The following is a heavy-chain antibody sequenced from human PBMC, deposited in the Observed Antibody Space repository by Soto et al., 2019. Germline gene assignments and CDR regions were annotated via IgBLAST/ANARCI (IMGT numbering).Heavy chain of an antibody. J-gene: IGHJ3*02. V-gene: IGHV3-30-3*01. CDR3: ARDSRQWLWFGAFDI. CDR2: ISYDGSNK. D-gene: IGHD6-19*01. CDR1: GFTFSSYA. Sequence: QVQLVESGGGVVQPGRSLRLSCAASGFTFSSYAMHWVRQAPGKGLEWVAVISYDGSNKYYADSVKGRFTISRDNSKNTLYLQMNSLRAEDTAVYYCARDSRQWLWFGAFDIWGQGTMVTVSS.